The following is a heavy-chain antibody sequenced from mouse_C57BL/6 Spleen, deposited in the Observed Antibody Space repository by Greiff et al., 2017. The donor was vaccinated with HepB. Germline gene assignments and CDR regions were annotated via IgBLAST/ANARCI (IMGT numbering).Heavy chain of an antibody. CDR2: INPSTGGT. CDR3: ARRVYYDYDFDY. D-gene: IGHD2-4*01. CDR1: GYSFTGYY. V-gene: IGHV1-42*01. Sequence: VQLQQSGPELVKPGASVKISCKASGYSFTGYYMNWVKQSPEKSLEWIGEINPSTGGTTYNQKFKAKATLTVDKSSSTAYMQLKSLTSEDSAVYYCARRVYYDYDFDYWGQGTTLTVSS. J-gene: IGHJ2*01.